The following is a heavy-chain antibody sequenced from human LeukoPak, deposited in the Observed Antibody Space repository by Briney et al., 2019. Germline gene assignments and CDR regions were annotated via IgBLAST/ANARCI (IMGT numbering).Heavy chain of an antibody. CDR3: ARDGVALTGGWFDP. J-gene: IGHJ5*02. V-gene: IGHV4-39*07. CDR1: GASISGSGYY. CDR2: INHSGST. D-gene: IGHD6-19*01. Sequence: SETLSLTCTVSGASISGSGYYWSWIRQPPGKGLEWIGEINHSGSTNYNPSLKSRVTISVDTSKNQFSLKLSSVTAADTAVYYCARDGVALTGGWFDPWGPGTLVTVSS.